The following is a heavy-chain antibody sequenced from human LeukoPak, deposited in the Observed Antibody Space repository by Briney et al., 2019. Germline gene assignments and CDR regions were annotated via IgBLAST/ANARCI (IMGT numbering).Heavy chain of an antibody. CDR2: IYYSGST. CDR1: GGSISSGGYY. CDR3: ARDGGSSSWTYYYMDV. V-gene: IGHV4-31*03. D-gene: IGHD6-13*01. Sequence: SETLSLTCTVSGGSISSGGYYWSWIRQHPGKGLEWIVYIYYSGSTYYNPSLKSRVTISVDTSKNQFSLKLSSVTAADTAVYYCARDGGSSSWTYYYMDVWGKGTTVTVSS. J-gene: IGHJ6*03.